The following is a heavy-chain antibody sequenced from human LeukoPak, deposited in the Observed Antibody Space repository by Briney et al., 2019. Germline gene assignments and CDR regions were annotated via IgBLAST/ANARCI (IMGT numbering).Heavy chain of an antibody. CDR1: GYTFTTFG. J-gene: IGHJ4*02. Sequence: GASVKVSCKASGYTFTTFGISWVRQAPGQGLEWMGWISADNGDTDYAQKFQGRVTLTTDTSTSTAYMELTSLRSDDTALYYCARDVGINRFDYWGQGTLVNVSS. D-gene: IGHD7-27*01. V-gene: IGHV1-18*01. CDR3: ARDVGINRFDY. CDR2: ISADNGDT.